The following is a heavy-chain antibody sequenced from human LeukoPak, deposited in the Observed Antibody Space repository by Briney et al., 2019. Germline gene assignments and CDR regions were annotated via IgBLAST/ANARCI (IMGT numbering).Heavy chain of an antibody. D-gene: IGHD6-13*01. Sequence: PGGSLRLSCAASGFTLSNYGMHWVRQAPGKGLEWVAVISYDGNNKYYADSVKGRFTISRDSSKNTLYLQMSSLRAEDTAVYYCAKASLAAAGINSCPDYWGQGTLVTVSS. V-gene: IGHV3-30*18. CDR3: AKASLAAAGINSCPDY. CDR2: ISYDGNNK. CDR1: GFTLSNYG. J-gene: IGHJ4*02.